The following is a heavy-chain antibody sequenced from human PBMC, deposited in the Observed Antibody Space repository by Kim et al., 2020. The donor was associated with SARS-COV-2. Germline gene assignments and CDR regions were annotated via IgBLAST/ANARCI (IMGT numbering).Heavy chain of an antibody. J-gene: IGHJ4*02. V-gene: IGHV4-59*01. D-gene: IGHD5-12*01. Sequence: SETLSLTCTVSGGSISSYYWSWIRQPPGKGLEWIGYIYYSGSTNYNPSLKSRVTISVDTSKNQFSLKLSSVTAADTAVYYCARSGYDGGGKYYFDYWGQGTLVTVSS. CDR1: GGSISSYY. CDR3: ARSGYDGGGKYYFDY. CDR2: IYYSGST.